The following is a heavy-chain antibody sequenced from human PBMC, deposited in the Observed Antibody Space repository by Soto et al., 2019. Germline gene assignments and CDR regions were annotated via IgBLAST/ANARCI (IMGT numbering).Heavy chain of an antibody. J-gene: IGHJ4*02. CDR1: DGSITTSGSY. CDR2: IYHSGNT. Sequence: CLTFTVYDGSITTSGSYCSCILQHPGKGLEWIGNIYHSGNTYYNPSLKSRLTISVDTSKNHFSLMVDSVAAADTAVYYCARARFQVLYGKPYFDSWGQGTMVTVSS. D-gene: IGHD2-2*02. V-gene: IGHV4-31*03. CDR3: ARARFQVLYGKPYFDS.